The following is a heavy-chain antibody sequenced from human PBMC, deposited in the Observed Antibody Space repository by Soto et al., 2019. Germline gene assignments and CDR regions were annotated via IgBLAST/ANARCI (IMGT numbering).Heavy chain of an antibody. CDR2: IYHSGST. CDR3: ARGSSSWYSYFDY. J-gene: IGHJ4*02. CDR1: GGSISSGGYS. D-gene: IGHD6-13*01. Sequence: QLQLQESGSGLVKPSQTLSLTCAVSGGSISSGGYSWSWIRQPPGKGLEWIGYIYHSGSTYYNPSRKSRVTLLVERSKNQFSLKLGSVTAADTAVYYCARGSSSWYSYFDYWGQGTLVTVSS. V-gene: IGHV4-30-2*01.